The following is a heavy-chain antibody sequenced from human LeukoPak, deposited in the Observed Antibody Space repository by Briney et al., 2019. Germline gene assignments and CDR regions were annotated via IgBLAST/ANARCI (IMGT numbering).Heavy chain of an antibody. D-gene: IGHD6-19*01. J-gene: IGHJ4*02. V-gene: IGHV3-30*04. CDR1: GFTFSTYA. CDR2: ISYDGSNK. CDR3: ARVRYSSGWYGEIDY. Sequence: GGSLRLSCTASGFTFSTYAMSWVRQAPGKGLEWVAVISYDGSNKYYADSVKGRFTISRDNSKNTLYLQMNSLRAEDTAVYYCARVRYSSGWYGEIDYWGQGTLVTVSS.